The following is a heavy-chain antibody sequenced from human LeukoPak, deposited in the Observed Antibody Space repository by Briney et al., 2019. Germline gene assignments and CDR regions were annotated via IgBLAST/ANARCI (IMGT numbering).Heavy chain of an antibody. J-gene: IGHJ4*02. V-gene: IGHV1-46*01. CDR2: INTSGGRT. Sequence: GASVKVSCKASGYTFTSHYIHWVRQAPGQGLEGMGIINTSGGRTKYAQKFQGRVTMTRDTSTNTVYMEVSSLRSEDTAVYDCASPAVWGELSLRYWGQGTLVTVSS. D-gene: IGHD3-16*02. CDR3: ASPAVWGELSLRY. CDR1: GYTFTSHY.